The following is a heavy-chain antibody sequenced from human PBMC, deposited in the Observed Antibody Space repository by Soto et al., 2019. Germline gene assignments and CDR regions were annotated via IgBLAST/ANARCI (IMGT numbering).Heavy chain of an antibody. CDR2: VYYSGAT. Sequence: SETLSLTCSVSGGSVSDKTYYWSWIRQPPGKRLEWIGYVYYSGATNYNPSLKSRVTISVDLSKNRFSLRLSSVTTADTALYYCARATAVPNTLRSRYFFDYWGQGTLVTVSS. D-gene: IGHD4-17*01. CDR3: ARATAVPNTLRSRYFFDY. CDR1: GGSVSDKTYY. V-gene: IGHV4-61*01. J-gene: IGHJ4*02.